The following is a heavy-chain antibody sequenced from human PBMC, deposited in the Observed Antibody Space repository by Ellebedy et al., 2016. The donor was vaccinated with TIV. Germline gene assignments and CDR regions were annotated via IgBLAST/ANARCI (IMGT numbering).Heavy chain of an antibody. V-gene: IGHV3-30*02. CDR3: AKSFRIAAPNWFDS. J-gene: IGHJ5*01. Sequence: GESLKISCVASGFTFGDFGMHWVRQAPGKGPEWLTLIRHDGGDNYYADSVKGRFTVSRDNSKNTLYLQMNSLRPEDSAEYYGAKSFRIAAPNWFDSWGQGTLVTVSS. D-gene: IGHD6-13*01. CDR1: GFTFGDFG. CDR2: IRHDGGDN.